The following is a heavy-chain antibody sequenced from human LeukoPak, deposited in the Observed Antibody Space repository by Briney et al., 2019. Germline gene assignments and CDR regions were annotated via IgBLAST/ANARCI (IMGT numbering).Heavy chain of an antibody. CDR2: IKQDGSQK. CDR3: AKDGAADLGGFDY. CDR1: GFTFRNYW. J-gene: IGHJ4*01. D-gene: IGHD3/OR15-3a*01. Sequence: GGSLRLSCATSGFTFRNYWMSWVRQAPGKGLQWVANIKQDGSQKYYVDSVKGRFTISRDNAKNSLYLQVDSLRAEDTAVYYCAKDGAADLGGFDYWGQGTLVTVSS. V-gene: IGHV3-7*01.